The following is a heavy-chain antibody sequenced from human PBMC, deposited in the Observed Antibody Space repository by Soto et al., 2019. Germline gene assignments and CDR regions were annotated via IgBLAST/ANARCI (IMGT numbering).Heavy chain of an antibody. CDR2: FYSGGDT. CDR1: GFTVSSNY. Sequence: EVQLVESGGGLVQPGGSLRLSCAASGFTVSSNYMSWVRQAPGKGLEWVSVFYSGGDTYYADSVKGRFTISRDNSKNTLYLQMNSQRAEDTAVYYCARAGALYYGMDVWGQGTTVAVSS. J-gene: IGHJ6*02. CDR3: ARAGALYYGMDV. D-gene: IGHD3-10*01. V-gene: IGHV3-66*01.